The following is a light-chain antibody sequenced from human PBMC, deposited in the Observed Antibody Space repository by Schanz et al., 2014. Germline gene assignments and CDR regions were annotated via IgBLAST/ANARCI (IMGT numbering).Light chain of an antibody. V-gene: IGLV2-14*01. CDR2: DVS. Sequence: QSVLTQPASVSGSPGQSITISCTGTSSDVGAYNYVSWFQQDPGKAPKVIISDVSDRPSGVSDRFSASKSGNTASLTISGLQAEAGVEYYCIPXXXXXXWVFGGGTKVTVL. J-gene: IGLJ3*02. CDR1: SSDVGAYNY. CDR3: IPXXXXXXWV.